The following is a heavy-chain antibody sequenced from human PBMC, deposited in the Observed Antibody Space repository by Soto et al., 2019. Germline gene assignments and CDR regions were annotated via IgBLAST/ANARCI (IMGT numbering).Heavy chain of an antibody. CDR2: VNPILSMS. V-gene: IGHV1-69*04. J-gene: IGHJ4*02. Sequence: QGQLVQSGAEVKRPGSSVKGSCKASGDTFNFYSINWVRQAPGLGLEWMGRVNPILSMSNYAQRFQGRVTMTADKATSTAYMELSRLRSEDTAIYYCATSYGSGYRAFDFWGQGALVTVSS. CDR3: ATSYGSGYRAFDF. CDR1: GDTFNFYS. D-gene: IGHD3-10*01.